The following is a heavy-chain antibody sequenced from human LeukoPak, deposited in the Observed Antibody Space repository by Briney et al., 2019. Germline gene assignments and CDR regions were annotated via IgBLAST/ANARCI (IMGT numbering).Heavy chain of an antibody. V-gene: IGHV3-48*03. CDR3: ARDGTSGWSAPGSNRNWFDP. D-gene: IGHD6-19*01. CDR1: GFTFSNYE. Sequence: GGSLRLSCAASGFTFSNYEMNWVRQAPGKGLEWVSYISNSGSTIYYADSVTGRFTISRDNTKNSLYLQMNSLRAEDTAVYYWARDGTSGWSAPGSNRNWFDPWGQGTLVTVSS. J-gene: IGHJ5*02. CDR2: ISNSGSTI.